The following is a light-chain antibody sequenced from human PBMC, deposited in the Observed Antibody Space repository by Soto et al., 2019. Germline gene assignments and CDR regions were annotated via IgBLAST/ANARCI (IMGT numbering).Light chain of an antibody. CDR1: QSVTSNY. CDR2: DTS. Sequence: EIVLTQSPGTLSLSPGERATLSCRASQSVTSNYLAWYQQKPGQAPGLLIYDTSTRASGVPDRFSGSGSGTEFTLTISRLEPEDFAVYYCQQYDTSPQTFGQGTKVDIK. J-gene: IGKJ1*01. CDR3: QQYDTSPQT. V-gene: IGKV3-20*01.